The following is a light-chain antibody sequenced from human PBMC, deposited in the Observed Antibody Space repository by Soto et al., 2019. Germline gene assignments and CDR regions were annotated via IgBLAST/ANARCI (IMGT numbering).Light chain of an antibody. V-gene: IGKV3-11*01. CDR1: QSVSSN. CDR2: DAS. Sequence: EIMLTQSPATLSLSPGERATLSCRASQSVSSNLAWYQQKPGQAPRLLIYDASNSATGIPARFSGSGSGTDFTLTISSLEPEDFAVYYCQQRSNWPLTFGGGTKVEIK. J-gene: IGKJ4*01. CDR3: QQRSNWPLT.